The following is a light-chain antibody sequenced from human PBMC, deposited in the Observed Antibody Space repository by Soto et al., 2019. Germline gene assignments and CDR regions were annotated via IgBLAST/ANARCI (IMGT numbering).Light chain of an antibody. CDR2: GVS. V-gene: IGKV1-39*01. CDR3: QQTYMVPYT. Sequence: DIQMTQFPSSLSASAGERVTITCRASQSVSTYLSWYVQAPGSAPKLLIYGVSKLESGIAPRFTGSGLATEFTLTINSLQPEDFAVYFSQQTYMVPYTFGQGTKVEI. J-gene: IGKJ2*01. CDR1: QSVSTY.